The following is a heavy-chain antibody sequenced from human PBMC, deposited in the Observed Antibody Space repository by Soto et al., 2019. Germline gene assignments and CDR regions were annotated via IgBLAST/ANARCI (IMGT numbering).Heavy chain of an antibody. V-gene: IGHV4-39*01. D-gene: IGHD6-13*01. CDR1: GGSISTSSYY. CDR3: ARLIAAAGGNRAY. Sequence: QLQLQESGPGLVKPSETLSLTCTVSGGSISTSSYYWGWIRQPPGKGLEWIGSIYYSGSTYYNPSLKSLATISADTSNNQFSLKLSSVTAADTAVYYCARLIAAAGGNRAYWGQGTLVTVSS. J-gene: IGHJ4*02. CDR2: IYYSGST.